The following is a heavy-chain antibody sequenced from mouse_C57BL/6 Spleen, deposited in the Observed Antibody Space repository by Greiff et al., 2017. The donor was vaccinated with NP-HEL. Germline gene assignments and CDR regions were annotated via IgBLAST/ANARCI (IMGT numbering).Heavy chain of an antibody. CDR3: AKKDYYGSSYDYYAMDY. J-gene: IGHJ4*01. CDR1: GFSLTSYG. Sequence: VQLVESGPGLVQPSQSLSITCTVSGFSLTSYGVHWVRQSPGKGLEWLGVIWRGGSTDYNAAFMSRLSITKDNSKSQVFFKMNSLQADDTAIYYCAKKDYYGSSYDYYAMDYWGQGTSVTVSS. V-gene: IGHV2-5*01. D-gene: IGHD1-1*01. CDR2: IWRGGST.